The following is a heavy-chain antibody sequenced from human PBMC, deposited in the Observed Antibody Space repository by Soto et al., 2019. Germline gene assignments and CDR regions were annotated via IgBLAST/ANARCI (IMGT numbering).Heavy chain of an antibody. Sequence: QVQLVQSGAEVKKPGASVKVSCKASGYTFTSYGISWVRQAPGQGLEWMGWISAYNGNTNYAQKRQGRVTRTTETSRSTGDVELGRLGSDDTAVYYWAGGVGGMAAAGTLGVGGGGTTVSVSS. CDR2: ISAYNGNT. V-gene: IGHV1-18*01. J-gene: IGHJ6*04. CDR1: GYTFTSYG. CDR3: AGGVGGMAAAGTLGV. D-gene: IGHD6-13*01.